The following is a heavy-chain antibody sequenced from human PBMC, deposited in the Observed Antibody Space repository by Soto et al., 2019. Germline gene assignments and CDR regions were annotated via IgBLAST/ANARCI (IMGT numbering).Heavy chain of an antibody. V-gene: IGHV3-33*01. CDR1: GFTFSSYG. J-gene: IGHJ4*02. CDR2: IWYDGSNK. CDR3: ARAEVAFDY. Sequence: QVQLVESGGGVVQPGRSLRLSCAASGFTFSSYGMHWVRQAPGKGLEWVAVIWYDGSNKYYADSVKGRFTISRDNSKNSLYLQMNSLRAEDTAVYYCARAEVAFDYWGQGTLVTVSS.